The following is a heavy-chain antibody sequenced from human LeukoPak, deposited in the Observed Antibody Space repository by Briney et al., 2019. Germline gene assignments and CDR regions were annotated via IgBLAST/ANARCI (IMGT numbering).Heavy chain of an antibody. CDR1: GGSFSGYY. CDR3: ARGEGRFLEWRNFDY. CDR2: INHSGST. V-gene: IGHV4-34*01. D-gene: IGHD3-3*01. J-gene: IGHJ4*02. Sequence: PSETLSLTCAVYGGSFSGYYWSWIRQPPGKGLEWIGEINHSGSTNYNPSLKSRVTISVDTSKNQFSLKLSSVTAADTAVYYCARGEGRFLEWRNFDYWGQGTLVTVSS.